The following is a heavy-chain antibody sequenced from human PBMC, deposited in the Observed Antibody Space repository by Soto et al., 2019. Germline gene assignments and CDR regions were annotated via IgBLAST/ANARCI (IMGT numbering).Heavy chain of an antibody. CDR1: GGSMSSYY. CDR3: ARDYYGSGSDNWFDP. CDR2: IYYSGST. Sequence: SXTLSLTCTVSGGSMSSYYWSWIRQPPGNGLEWIGYIYYSGSTNYNPSPKSRVTISVDTSKNQFSLKLSSVTAADTAVYYCARDYYGSGSDNWFDPWGQGTLVTVSS. V-gene: IGHV4-59*01. D-gene: IGHD3-10*01. J-gene: IGHJ5*02.